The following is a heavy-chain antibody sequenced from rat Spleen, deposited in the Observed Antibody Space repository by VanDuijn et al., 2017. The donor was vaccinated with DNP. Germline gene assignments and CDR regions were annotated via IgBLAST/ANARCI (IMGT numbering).Heavy chain of an antibody. D-gene: IGHD1-12*03. V-gene: IGHV3-1*01. J-gene: IGHJ1*01. CDR3: ARGNDGYFPNWYFDF. CDR1: GYSITSNY. CDR2: ISYSGST. Sequence: EVQLQESGPGLVKTSQSLSLTCSVTGYSITSNYWGWIRKFPGDKMEWIGHISYSGSTGYNPSLKSRISITRDTSKNQFFLHLNSVTTEDTATYYCARGNDGYFPNWYFDFWGPGTMVTVSS.